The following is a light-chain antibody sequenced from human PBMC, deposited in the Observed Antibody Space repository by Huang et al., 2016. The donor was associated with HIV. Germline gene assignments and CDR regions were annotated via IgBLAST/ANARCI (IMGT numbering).Light chain of an antibody. J-gene: IGKJ3*01. Sequence: EIVMTQSPATLSVSPGERATLSCRASQSVSSNVAWDQQKPGQAPRLLILGASTRATGIPARFSGSGSGTEFTLTISSLQSEDFAVYYCQQYNNWPPATFGPGTKVDIK. CDR1: QSVSSN. V-gene: IGKV3-15*01. CDR2: GAS. CDR3: QQYNNWPPAT.